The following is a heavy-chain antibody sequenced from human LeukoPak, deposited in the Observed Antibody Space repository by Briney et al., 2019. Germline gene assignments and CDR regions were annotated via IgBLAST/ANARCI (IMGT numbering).Heavy chain of an antibody. Sequence: ASVKVSCKASGYTFTSYGISWVRQAPGQGLEWMGRIIPILGIANYAQKFQGRVTITADKSTSTAYMELSSLRSEDTAVYYCARGSGGFLEWFHRGDNWFDPWGQGTLVTVSS. CDR3: ARGSGGFLEWFHRGDNWFDP. CDR1: GYTFTSYG. CDR2: IIPILGIA. J-gene: IGHJ5*02. V-gene: IGHV1-69*04. D-gene: IGHD3-3*01.